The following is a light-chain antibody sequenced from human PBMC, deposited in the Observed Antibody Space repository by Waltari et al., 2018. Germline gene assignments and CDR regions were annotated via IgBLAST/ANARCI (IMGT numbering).Light chain of an antibody. CDR1: SLRNNY. V-gene: IGLV3-19*01. CDR3: NSRDSNGNHPYVV. J-gene: IGLJ2*01. CDR2: AEN. Sequence: SSDLTQDPAVSVALGQTVRITCQGDSLRNNYGSWYQQKSGQAPLLVIFAENNRPSGIPDRFSGSTSVDIATLTITGAQAEDEADYYCNSRDSNGNHPYVVFGGGTKLTVI.